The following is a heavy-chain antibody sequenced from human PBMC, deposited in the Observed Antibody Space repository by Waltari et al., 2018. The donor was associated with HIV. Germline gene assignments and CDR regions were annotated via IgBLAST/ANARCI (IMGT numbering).Heavy chain of an antibody. CDR3: ARGSTEWELPTGSGFDY. CDR2: IWYDGSNK. CDR1: GFTFSSYG. Sequence: LRLSCAASGFTFSSYGMHWVRQAPGKGLEWVAVIWYDGSNKYYADSVKGRFTISRDNSKNTLYLQMNSLRAEDTAVYYCARGSTEWELPTGSGFDYWGQGTLVTVSS. V-gene: IGHV3-33*01. J-gene: IGHJ4*02. D-gene: IGHD1-26*01.